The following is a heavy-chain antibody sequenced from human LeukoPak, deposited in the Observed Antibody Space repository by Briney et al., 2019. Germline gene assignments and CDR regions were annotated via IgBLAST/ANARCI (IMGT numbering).Heavy chain of an antibody. V-gene: IGHV3-23*01. D-gene: IGHD2-21*02. CDR1: GFTVSSNY. J-gene: IGHJ4*02. CDR3: AKDSAYCGGDCYLGFDY. CDR2: ISGSGGST. Sequence: GGSLRLSCAASGFTVSSNYMSWVRQAPGKGLEWVSAISGSGGSTYYADSVKGRFTISRDNSKNTLYLQMNSLRAEDTAVYYCAKDSAYCGGDCYLGFDYWGQGTLVTVSS.